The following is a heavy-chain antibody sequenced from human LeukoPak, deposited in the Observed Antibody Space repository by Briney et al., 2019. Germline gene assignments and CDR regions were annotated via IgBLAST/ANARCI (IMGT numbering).Heavy chain of an antibody. CDR2: ISSSGGTI. D-gene: IGHD2-15*01. CDR3: AKQLGYCSDVSCYFPY. V-gene: IGHV3-11*01. Sequence: GGSLRLSCAASGFTFSDYYMSWIRQAPGEGLEWISYISSSGGTISYADSVQGRFTISRDNSKSTLCLQMNSLRAEDTAVYYCAKQLGYCSDVSCYFPYWGQGTLVTVSS. J-gene: IGHJ4*02. CDR1: GFTFSDYY.